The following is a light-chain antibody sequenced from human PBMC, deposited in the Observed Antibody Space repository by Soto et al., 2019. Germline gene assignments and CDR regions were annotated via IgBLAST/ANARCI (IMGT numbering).Light chain of an antibody. Sequence: DIQMTQSPSFVSASVGDRVTITCRACQGISSWLSWYQQKPGTAPTLLVYKASTLQDGVPSRFIGSGSGTDFTLTINSLQPEDFGTYYCHQASSFPLTFGGGTKVEIK. CDR3: HQASSFPLT. CDR2: KAS. J-gene: IGKJ4*01. V-gene: IGKV1-12*01. CDR1: QGISSW.